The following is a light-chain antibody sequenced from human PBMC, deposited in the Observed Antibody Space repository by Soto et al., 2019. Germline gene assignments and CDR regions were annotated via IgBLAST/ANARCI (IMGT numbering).Light chain of an antibody. CDR1: QRVSSN. CDR3: QQSNNWPRT. J-gene: IGKJ1*01. CDR2: GAS. Sequence: EIVMTQSPATLSVSPGERATLSCRASQRVSSNLAWYQQKPGQAPRRLIYGASTRATGIPARFSGSGSGTEFTLTISSLQSEDFAVYYCQQSNNWPRTFGQGTKVEI. V-gene: IGKV3-15*01.